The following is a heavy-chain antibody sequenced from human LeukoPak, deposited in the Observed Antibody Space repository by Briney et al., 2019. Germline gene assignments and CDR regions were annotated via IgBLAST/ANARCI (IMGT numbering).Heavy chain of an antibody. D-gene: IGHD4-23*01. CDR2: IFYSGST. J-gene: IGHJ4*02. CDR3: ARSPRDYGGNRFDY. CDR1: SGSISSSSYY. V-gene: IGHV4-39*01. Sequence: SETLSLTCTVSSGSISSSSYYWGWIRQPPGKGLEWIGSIFYSGSTYYNPSLKGRVTISVDTSKNQFSLKLSSVTAADTAAYYCARSPRDYGGNRFDYWGQGTLVTVSS.